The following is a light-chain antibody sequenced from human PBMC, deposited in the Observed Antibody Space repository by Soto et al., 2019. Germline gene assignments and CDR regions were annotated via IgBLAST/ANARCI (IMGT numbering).Light chain of an antibody. V-gene: IGKV1-9*01. Sequence: DIQLTQSPSFLSASVGDRVTITCRASQGISSYLAWYQPKPGKAPKLLIYAASTLQSGVPSRFSGSGSGTEFTLTISSLQPEDFATYYCQQLNSYPITFGPGTKVDIK. CDR2: AAS. CDR1: QGISSY. J-gene: IGKJ3*01. CDR3: QQLNSYPIT.